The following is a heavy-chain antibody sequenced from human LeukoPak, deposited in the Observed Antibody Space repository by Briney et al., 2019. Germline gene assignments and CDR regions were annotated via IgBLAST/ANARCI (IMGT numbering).Heavy chain of an antibody. CDR3: AREIYGRFDF. D-gene: IGHD4-17*01. V-gene: IGHV1-18*01. Sequence: GASVKDSSKASGYTFTTYGISWVRQAPGQGLECMGWINPYNGNTNYAQKFQGRVTLTTDTATSTAYMELRSLRSDDSAMYYCAREIYGRFDFGDQGTLVTVSS. J-gene: IGHJ4*02. CDR1: GYTFTTYG. CDR2: INPYNGNT.